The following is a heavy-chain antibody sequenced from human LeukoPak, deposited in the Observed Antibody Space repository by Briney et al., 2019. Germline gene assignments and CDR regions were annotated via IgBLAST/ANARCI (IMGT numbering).Heavy chain of an antibody. Sequence: ASVKVSCKASGYTFTSYYMHWVRQAPVQGREWMGMINSSGGSASYAQKFQGRVTMTRDMSTSTVYMELSNLTSEDPAVYYCATAGGDYYYYSLGVWGKGTPVTISS. CDR1: GYTFTSYY. CDR2: INSSGGSA. D-gene: IGHD3-10*01. CDR3: ATAGGDYYYYSLGV. J-gene: IGHJ6*03. V-gene: IGHV1-46*01.